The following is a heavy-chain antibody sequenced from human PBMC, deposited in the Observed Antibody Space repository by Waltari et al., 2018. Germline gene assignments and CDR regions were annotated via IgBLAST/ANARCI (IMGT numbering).Heavy chain of an antibody. D-gene: IGHD5-12*01. J-gene: IGHJ4*02. V-gene: IGHV3-43*01. Sequence: VASGFTFDDYTMHWVRQAPGKGLEWVSLISWDGGSTYYADSVKGRFTISRDNSKNSLYLQMNSLRTEDTALYYCAKVVDSGYEYYFDYWGQGTLVTVSS. CDR1: GFTFDDYT. CDR2: ISWDGGST. CDR3: AKVVDSGYEYYFDY.